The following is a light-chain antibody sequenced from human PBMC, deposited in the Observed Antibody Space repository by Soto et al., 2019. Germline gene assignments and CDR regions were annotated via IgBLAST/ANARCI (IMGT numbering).Light chain of an antibody. V-gene: IGLV1-40*01. CDR2: GNS. J-gene: IGLJ2*01. Sequence: QCLLTQPPSVSGAPGQRVTISCTGSSSNIGAGYDVHWYQQLPGTAPKLPIYGNSNRPSGVPDRFSGSKSGTSASLAITGLQAEDEADYYCQSYDSSLSGVVFGGGTKVTVL. CDR1: SSNIGAGYD. CDR3: QSYDSSLSGVV.